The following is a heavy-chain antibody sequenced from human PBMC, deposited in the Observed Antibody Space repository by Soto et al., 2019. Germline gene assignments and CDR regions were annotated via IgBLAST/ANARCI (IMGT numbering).Heavy chain of an antibody. CDR2: INTNGNR. J-gene: IGHJ4*02. Sequence: EVQLLESGGGLVQPGGSLRLSCAASGFPFTSYGVSWVRQAPGKGLEWVSTINTNGNRHYADSVKGRFTISRDSSESMLYLDMNNLRAEDTALYYCARKLGVGHYPFRHWGQGTLATVSS. CDR3: ARKLGVGHYPFRH. D-gene: IGHD7-27*01. CDR1: GFPFTSYG. V-gene: IGHV3-23*01.